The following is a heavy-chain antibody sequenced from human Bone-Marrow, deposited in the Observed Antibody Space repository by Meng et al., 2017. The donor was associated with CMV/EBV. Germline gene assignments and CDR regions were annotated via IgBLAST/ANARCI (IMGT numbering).Heavy chain of an antibody. Sequence: LSLTCAVYGGSLTDYDWGWIRQSPGKGLEWVAVISYDGTNKYYADSVKGRFTISRDSSKNTLYLQMNSLRAEDTAVYYCAKAEEWELINWGQGTLVTVSS. CDR1: GGSLTDYD. D-gene: IGHD1-26*01. V-gene: IGHV3-30*18. CDR3: AKAEEWELIN. J-gene: IGHJ4*02. CDR2: ISYDGTNK.